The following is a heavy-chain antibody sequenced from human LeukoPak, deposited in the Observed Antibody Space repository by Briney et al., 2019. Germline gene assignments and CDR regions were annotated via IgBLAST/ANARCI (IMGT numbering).Heavy chain of an antibody. J-gene: IGHJ5*02. CDR1: GGSFSGYH. D-gene: IGHD6-13*01. V-gene: IGHV4-34*01. CDR3: ARAAGSSSWYHWFDP. CDR2: INHSGST. Sequence: SETLSLTCAVYGGSFSGYHWSWIRQPPGKGLEWIGEINHSGSTNYNPSLKSRVTISVDTSKNQFSLKLSSVTAADTAVYYCARAAGSSSWYHWFDPWGQGTLVTVSS.